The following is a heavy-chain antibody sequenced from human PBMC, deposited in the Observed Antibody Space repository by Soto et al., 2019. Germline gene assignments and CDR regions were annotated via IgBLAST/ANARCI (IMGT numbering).Heavy chain of an antibody. J-gene: IGHJ3*02. V-gene: IGHV4-61*01. D-gene: IGHD6-25*01. Sequence: QLQLQGSGPGLVKPSETLSLSCTVSGGSVINGSYYWTWIRQPPGKGLEWIGYIYYDGATDYSPSLKSRVTISMDTSKNQFSLKLTSVTAADTAVYYCARVLPGVAAAYDAFDIWGQGTMVTVS. CDR1: GGSVINGSYY. CDR2: IYYDGAT. CDR3: ARVLPGVAAAYDAFDI.